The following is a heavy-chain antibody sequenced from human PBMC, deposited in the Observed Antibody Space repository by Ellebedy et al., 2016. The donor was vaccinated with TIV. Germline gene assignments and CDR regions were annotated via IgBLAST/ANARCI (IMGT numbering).Heavy chain of an antibody. CDR2: IYPGDSDT. J-gene: IGHJ4*02. V-gene: IGHV5-51*01. CDR3: ARSTGDCSGGSCYSGY. Sequence: GESLKISXKGSGYSFTSYWIGWVRQMPGKGLEWMGIIYPGDSDTRYSPSFQGQVTISADKSISTAYLQWSSLKASDTAMYYCARSTGDCSGGSCYSGYWGQGTLVTVSS. CDR1: GYSFTSYW. D-gene: IGHD2-15*01.